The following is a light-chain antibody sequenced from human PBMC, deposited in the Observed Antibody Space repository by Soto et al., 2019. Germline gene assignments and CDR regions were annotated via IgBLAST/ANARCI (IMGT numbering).Light chain of an antibody. J-gene: IGLJ1*01. CDR1: SSNIGNNY. V-gene: IGLV1-51*02. Sequence: QSVLTQTPSVSAAPGQKVTISCSGSSSNIGNNYVSWYQQLPGTAPKLLIYENNKRPSGIPDRFSGSKSGTSATLGITGLQTGDEADYYCGTWGSSLSADNYVFGTGTKVTVL. CDR2: ENN. CDR3: GTWGSSLSADNYV.